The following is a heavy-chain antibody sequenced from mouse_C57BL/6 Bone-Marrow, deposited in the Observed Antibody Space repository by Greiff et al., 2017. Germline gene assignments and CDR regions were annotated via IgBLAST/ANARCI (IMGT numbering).Heavy chain of an antibody. Sequence: VQLQQPGTELVKPGASVKLSCKASGYTFTSYWMHWVKQRPGQGLEWIGNINPSNGGTNYNGKFKGKATLTADKSSSTAYMQLSSLTSEDSAVYFCARSDYDYDEGVGYFDYWGQGTTLTVSS. CDR3: ARSDYDYDEGVGYFDY. D-gene: IGHD2-4*01. V-gene: IGHV1-53*01. CDR1: GYTFTSYW. CDR2: INPSNGGT. J-gene: IGHJ2*01.